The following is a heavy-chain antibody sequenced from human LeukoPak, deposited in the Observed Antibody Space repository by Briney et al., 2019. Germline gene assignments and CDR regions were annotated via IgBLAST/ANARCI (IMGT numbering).Heavy chain of an antibody. CDR1: GGSISSGGYS. J-gene: IGHJ3*02. CDR2: ICHSGST. V-gene: IGHV4-30-2*01. Sequence: SETLSLTCAVSGGSISSGGYSWSWIRQPPGKGLEWIGYICHSGSTYYNPSLKSRVTISVDRSKNQFSLKLSSVTAADTAVYYCARRTALDAFDIWGQGTMVTVSS. CDR3: ARRTALDAFDI.